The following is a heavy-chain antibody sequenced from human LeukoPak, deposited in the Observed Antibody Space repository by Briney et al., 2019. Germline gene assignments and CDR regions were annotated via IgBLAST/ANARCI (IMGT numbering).Heavy chain of an antibody. D-gene: IGHD2-15*01. V-gene: IGHV4-61*09. Sequence: SETLSLTCTVSDDPINSGVYYWNWIRQPAGKGLEWIGHIYTSGTTTNSNPSPKSRVAISLDTSKNHFSLKLSSVTAADTAVYYCARDHEGSVGFDPWGQGTLVTVSS. CDR1: DDPINSGVYY. J-gene: IGHJ5*02. CDR3: ARDHEGSVGFDP. CDR2: IYTSGTTT.